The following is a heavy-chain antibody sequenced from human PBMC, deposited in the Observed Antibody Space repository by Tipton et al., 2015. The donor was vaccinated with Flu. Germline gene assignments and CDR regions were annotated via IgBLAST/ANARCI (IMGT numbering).Heavy chain of an antibody. CDR2: IYPGDSDT. CDR1: GYIFSNYW. V-gene: IGHV5-51*01. D-gene: IGHD4/OR15-4a*01. Sequence: VQLVQSGREVKKLGESLRISCKGSGYIFSNYWLAWVRQVPGRGLEWMGIIYPGDSDTRYNAPFQGQVTISADKSTTTAYLQWSSLRASDSATYYCARHADGYDYGYRNGMDVWGQGTTVIVSS. J-gene: IGHJ6*02. CDR3: ARHADGYDYGYRNGMDV.